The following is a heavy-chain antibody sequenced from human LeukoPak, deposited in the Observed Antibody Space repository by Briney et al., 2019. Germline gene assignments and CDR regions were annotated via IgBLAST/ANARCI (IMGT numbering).Heavy chain of an antibody. V-gene: IGHV3-20*04. Sequence: PGGSLRLSCAASGFTLHDHGMSWVRQAPGKGLEWVSGISGNGGSTGYVDSVKGRFTISRDDAKNSVYLQMNSLRVEDTALYYCARRPEAGSEWYFDHWGQGTLVTVSS. CDR3: ARRPEAGSEWYFDH. J-gene: IGHJ4*02. D-gene: IGHD6-13*01. CDR1: GFTLHDHG. CDR2: ISGNGGST.